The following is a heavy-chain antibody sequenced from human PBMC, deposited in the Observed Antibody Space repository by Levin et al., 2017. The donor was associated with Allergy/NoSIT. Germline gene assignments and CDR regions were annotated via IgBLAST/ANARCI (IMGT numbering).Heavy chain of an antibody. V-gene: IGHV5-51*01. J-gene: IGHJ4*02. Sequence: GESLKISCKGSGYSFTSYWIGWVRQMPGKGLEWMGIIYPGDSDTRYSPSFQGQVPISADKSINTAYLQWSSLKASDSAMYYGARRVSSYYYLDYWGQGTLVTVSS. CDR3: ARRVSSYYYLDY. CDR2: IYPGDSDT. CDR1: GYSFTSYW. D-gene: IGHD3-22*01.